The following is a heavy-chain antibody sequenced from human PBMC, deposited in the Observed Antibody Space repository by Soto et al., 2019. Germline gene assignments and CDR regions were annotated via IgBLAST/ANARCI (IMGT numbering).Heavy chain of an antibody. CDR3: AREGLCYDSSGEHAFDI. CDR2: IRAYNGNT. J-gene: IGHJ3*02. V-gene: IGHV1-18*01. CDR1: GYPFNSYL. Sequence: ASVNVSCKPSGYPFNSYLISWVRQAPGQGLEWMRWIRAYNGNTNYAQKLQGRATTTTDTSTSTAYMELRSLRSDDTAVYYCAREGLCYDSSGEHAFDIWGQGTMVTVSS. D-gene: IGHD3-22*01.